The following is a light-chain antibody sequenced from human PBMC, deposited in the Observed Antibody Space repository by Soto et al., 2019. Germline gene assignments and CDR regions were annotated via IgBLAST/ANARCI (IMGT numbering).Light chain of an antibody. CDR3: QHYGSSLFT. CDR2: GAS. CDR1: QSVSSSY. J-gene: IGKJ3*01. V-gene: IGKV3-20*01. Sequence: EIVLTQSPGTLSLSPGERATLSCRASQSVSSSYLAWYQQKPGQAPRLLIYGASSRATGIPDRFSGSGSGTDFTLTISRLEAEDFAVYYCQHYGSSLFTFGPGTKVDIK.